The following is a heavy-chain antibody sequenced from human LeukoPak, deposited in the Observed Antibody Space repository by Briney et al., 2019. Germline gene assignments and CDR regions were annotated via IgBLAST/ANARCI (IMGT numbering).Heavy chain of an antibody. CDR1: GGSISSGGYS. CDR3: ARGTAHYDYVWGSYRSGYYFDY. V-gene: IGHV4-30-2*01. CDR2: IYHSGST. Sequence: SETLSLTCAVSGGSISSGGYSWSWIRQPPGKGLEWIVYIYHSGSTYYNPSLKSRVTISVDRSKNQFSLKLSSVTAADTAVYYCARGTAHYDYVWGSYRSGYYFDYWGQGTLVTVSS. D-gene: IGHD3-16*02. J-gene: IGHJ4*02.